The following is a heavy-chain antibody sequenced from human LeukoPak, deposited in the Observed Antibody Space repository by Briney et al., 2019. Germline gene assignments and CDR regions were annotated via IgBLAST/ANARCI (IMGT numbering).Heavy chain of an antibody. J-gene: IGHJ4*02. V-gene: IGHV4-39*01. CDR1: GGSISSSSYY. CDR2: IYYSGST. CDR3: ARHADPLRQQLVRGGDY. D-gene: IGHD6-13*01. Sequence: SETLSLTCTVSGGSISSSSYYWGWIRQPPGKGLEWIGSIYYSGSTYYNPSLKSRVTISVDTSKNQFSLKLSSVTAADTAVYCCARHADPLRQQLVRGGDYWGQGTLVTVSS.